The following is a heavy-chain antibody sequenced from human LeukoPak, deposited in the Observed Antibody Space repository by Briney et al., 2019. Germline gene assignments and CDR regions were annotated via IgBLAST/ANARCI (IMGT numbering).Heavy chain of an antibody. CDR3: ARTLYYDILTGYSPTPYYFDY. V-gene: IGHV3-7*03. CDR1: GFTFSSYW. J-gene: IGHJ4*02. Sequence: GGSLRLSCAASGFTFSSYWVSWVRQAPGKGLEWVANIKQDGSEKYYVDSVKGRFTISRDNAKNPLYLQMNSLRAEDTAVYYCARTLYYDILTGYSPTPYYFDYWGQGTLVTVSS. D-gene: IGHD3-9*01. CDR2: IKQDGSEK.